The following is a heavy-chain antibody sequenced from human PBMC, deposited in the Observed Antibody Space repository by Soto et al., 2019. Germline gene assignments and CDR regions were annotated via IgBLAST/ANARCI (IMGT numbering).Heavy chain of an antibody. CDR1: GYTFTSYG. CDR2: ISAYNGNT. J-gene: IGHJ5*02. CDR3: ARDRERYCSGGSCLRFDP. Sequence: QVQLVQSGAEVKKPGASVKVSCKASGYTFTSYGISWVRQAPGQGLEWMGWISAYNGNTNYAQKLQGRVTMTTDTAKSTAYMELRSLRSDDTAVYYCARDRERYCSGGSCLRFDPWGQGTLVTVSS. D-gene: IGHD2-15*01. V-gene: IGHV1-18*01.